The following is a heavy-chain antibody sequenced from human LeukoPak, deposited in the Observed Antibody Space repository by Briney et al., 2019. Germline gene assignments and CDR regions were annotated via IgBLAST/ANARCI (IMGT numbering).Heavy chain of an antibody. CDR1: GFTFSSYS. Sequence: GGSLRLSCAASGFTFSSYSMNWVRQAPGKGLEWVSSISSSSSYIYYADSVKGRFTISRDNAKNSLYLQMNSLRAEDTAVYYCARVRIAVAGVFDYWGQGTLVTVSS. CDR2: ISSSSSYI. V-gene: IGHV3-21*01. J-gene: IGHJ4*02. CDR3: ARVRIAVAGVFDY. D-gene: IGHD6-19*01.